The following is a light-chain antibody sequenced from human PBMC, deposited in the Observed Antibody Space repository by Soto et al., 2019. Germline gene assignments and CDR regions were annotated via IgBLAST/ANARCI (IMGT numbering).Light chain of an antibody. J-gene: IGKJ3*01. Sequence: DIQMTQSPSTLSASVGDRVTITCRASQSISSWLAWYQQKPGKAPKLLIYDASSLESGVPSRFSGSGSGTEFTLTISSLQPDDFATYYCQQYNSYSVFTFGPGTKVD. CDR1: QSISSW. CDR2: DAS. CDR3: QQYNSYSVFT. V-gene: IGKV1-5*01.